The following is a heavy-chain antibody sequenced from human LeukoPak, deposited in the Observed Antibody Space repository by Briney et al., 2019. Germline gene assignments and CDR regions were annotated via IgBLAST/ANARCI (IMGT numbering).Heavy chain of an antibody. D-gene: IGHD3-16*01. CDR3: ASLLGLPLYWYFDL. V-gene: IGHV4-34*01. Sequence: SETLSLTCAVYGGSFSGYYWSWIRQPPGKGLEWIGEINHSGSTNYNPSLKSRVTISVDTSKNQFSLKLSSVTAADTAVYYCASLLGLPLYWYFDLWGRGTLVTVSS. J-gene: IGHJ2*01. CDR1: GGSFSGYY. CDR2: INHSGST.